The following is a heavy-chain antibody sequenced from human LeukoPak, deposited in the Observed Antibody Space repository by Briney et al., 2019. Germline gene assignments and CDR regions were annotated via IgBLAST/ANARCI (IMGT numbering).Heavy chain of an antibody. J-gene: IGHJ4*02. CDR1: GYSISSGYY. D-gene: IGHD6-6*01. Sequence: SETLSLTCRVSGYSISSGYYWGWIRQSPGKGLEWIGSMYHSGSTFYNPSLKSRVTISVDTSKNQFSLKMRSVTAADTSMYYCARAELFHYFDYWGQGTLVTVSS. CDR2: MYHSGST. V-gene: IGHV4-38-2*02. CDR3: ARAELFHYFDY.